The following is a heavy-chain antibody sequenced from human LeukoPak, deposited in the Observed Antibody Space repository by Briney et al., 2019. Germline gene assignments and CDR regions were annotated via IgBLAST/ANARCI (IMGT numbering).Heavy chain of an antibody. D-gene: IGHD3-22*01. CDR1: GYTFTIYG. Sequence: ASVTVSFTASGYTFTIYGISWVRQAPGQGLEWMGWISAYNGNTNYAQKLQGRVTMTTDTSTSTAYMELRSLRSDDTAVYYCARASRDYYDSSGSSFDYWGQGTLVTVSS. J-gene: IGHJ4*02. CDR3: ARASRDYYDSSGSSFDY. V-gene: IGHV1-18*01. CDR2: ISAYNGNT.